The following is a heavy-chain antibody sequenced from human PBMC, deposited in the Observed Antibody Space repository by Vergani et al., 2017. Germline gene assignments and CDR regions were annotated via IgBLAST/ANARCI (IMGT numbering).Heavy chain of an antibody. CDR3: ARDSRYCSSTSCYVERDWFDP. Sequence: QVQLVQSGAEVKKPGASVKVSCKASGYTFTSYYMHWVRQAPGQGLEWMGIINPSGGSTRYAQKFQGRVTMTRDTSTSTVYMALSSLRSEDTGVYYCARDSRYCSSTSCYVERDWFDPWGQGTLVTVSS. CDR2: INPSGGST. V-gene: IGHV1-46*01. D-gene: IGHD2-2*01. J-gene: IGHJ5*02. CDR1: GYTFTSYY.